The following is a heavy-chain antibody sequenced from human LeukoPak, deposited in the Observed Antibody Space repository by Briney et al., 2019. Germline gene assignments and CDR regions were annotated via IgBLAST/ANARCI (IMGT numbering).Heavy chain of an antibody. D-gene: IGHD6-13*01. CDR2: ISYDGSNK. J-gene: IGHJ4*02. CDR1: GFTFSGYG. CDR3: AKGPYSSSWYLGY. V-gene: IGHV3-30*18. Sequence: GGSLRLSCAASGFTFSGYGMHWVRQAPGKGLEWVAVISYDGSNKYYADSVKGRFTISRDNSKNTLYLQMNSLRAEDTAVYYRAKGPYSSSWYLGYWGQGTLVTVSS.